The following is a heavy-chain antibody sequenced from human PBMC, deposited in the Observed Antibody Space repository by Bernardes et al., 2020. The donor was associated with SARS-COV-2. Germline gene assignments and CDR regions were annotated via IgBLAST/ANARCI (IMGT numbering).Heavy chain of an antibody. D-gene: IGHD5-12*01. CDR1: GYTLAKLS. CDR3: ATFPRGYSGNDATHFAFEI. CDR2: FDPEEGET. V-gene: IGHV1-24*01. Sequence: ASVKVSCKVSGYTLAKLSIHWVRQAPGKGLEWMGGFDPEEGETIYAQRFQGRVTMTEDTFRDTAYMELSSLYSEDTAVYYCATFPRGYSGNDATHFAFEIWGLGTLVTVSS. J-gene: IGHJ3*02.